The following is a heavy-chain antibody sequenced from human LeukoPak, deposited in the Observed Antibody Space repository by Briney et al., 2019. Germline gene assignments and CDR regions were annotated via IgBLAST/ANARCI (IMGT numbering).Heavy chain of an antibody. Sequence: GALRLSCAASGFTFSSYAMHWVRQAPGKGLEWVAVISYDGSNKYYADSVKGRFTISRDNSKNSLYLQMNSLRAEDTAVYYCARLYRSGGSCYSCAFDIWGQGTMVTVSS. CDR3: ARLYRSGGSCYSCAFDI. J-gene: IGHJ3*02. CDR1: GFTFSSYA. D-gene: IGHD2-15*01. V-gene: IGHV3-30*04. CDR2: ISYDGSNK.